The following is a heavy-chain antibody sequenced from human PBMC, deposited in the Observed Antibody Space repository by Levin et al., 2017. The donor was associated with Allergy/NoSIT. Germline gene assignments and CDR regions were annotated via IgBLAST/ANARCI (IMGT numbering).Heavy chain of an antibody. J-gene: IGHJ4*02. CDR3: ARDGSLIQLWFGGLDY. D-gene: IGHD5-18*01. Sequence: GESLKISCAASGFTFSSYGMHWVRQAPGKGLEWVAVIWYDGSNKYYADSVKGRFTISRDNSKNTLYLQMNSLRAEDTAVYYCARDGSLIQLWFGGLDYWGQGTLVTVSS. V-gene: IGHV3-33*01. CDR1: GFTFSSYG. CDR2: IWYDGSNK.